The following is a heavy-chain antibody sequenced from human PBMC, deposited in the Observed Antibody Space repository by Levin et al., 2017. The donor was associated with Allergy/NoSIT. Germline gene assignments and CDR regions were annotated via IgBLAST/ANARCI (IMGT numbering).Heavy chain of an antibody. V-gene: IGHV3-30*18. CDR3: AKTRTGPVRLREAFDI. D-gene: IGHD5-12*01. CDR1: GFTFSSYG. J-gene: IGHJ3*02. Sequence: GGSLRLSCAASGFTFSSYGMHWVRQAPGKGLEWVAVISYDGSNKYYADSVKGRFTISRDNSKNTLYLQMNSRRAEDTAVYYCAKTRTGPVRLREAFDIWGQGTMVTVSS. CDR2: ISYDGSNK.